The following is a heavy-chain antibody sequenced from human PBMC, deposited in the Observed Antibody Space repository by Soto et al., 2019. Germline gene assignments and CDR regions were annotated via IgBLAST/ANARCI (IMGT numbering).Heavy chain of an antibody. V-gene: IGHV3-21*01. J-gene: IGHJ4*02. CDR1: GFIFSSYS. CDR3: ARRAEYSSSSLY. CDR2: ITSSGTYM. Sequence: EVQLVESGGGLVKPGGSLRLSCAASGFIFSSYSMNWVRQAPGKGLEWVSSITSSGTYMYYADSVKGRFTISRDNAKNSLYLQMNSLGAEDTAVYYCARRAEYSSSSLYWGQGTLVTVSS. D-gene: IGHD6-6*01.